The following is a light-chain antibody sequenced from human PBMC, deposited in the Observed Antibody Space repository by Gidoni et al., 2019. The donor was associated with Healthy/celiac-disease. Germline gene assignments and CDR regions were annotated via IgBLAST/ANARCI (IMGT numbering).Light chain of an antibody. V-gene: IGKV2-30*01. CDR1: QSLVYSDGNTY. CDR3: MQGTHWRT. Sequence: DVVMTQSPLSLPVTLGQPASISCRSSQSLVYSDGNTYLNWFQQRPGQSPRRLIYKVSNRDSGVPDRFSGSGSGTDCTLKISRVEAEDVGVYDCMQGTHWRTFGQGTKVEIK. CDR2: KVS. J-gene: IGKJ1*01.